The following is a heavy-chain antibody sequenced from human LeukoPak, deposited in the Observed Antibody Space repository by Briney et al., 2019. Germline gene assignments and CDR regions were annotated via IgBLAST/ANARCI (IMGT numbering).Heavy chain of an antibody. J-gene: IGHJ3*02. Sequence: ASVKVSCKASGYTLTGFHMHWVRQAPRQGPEWMGWINPNSGDTNYAQKFQGRVTMTRDTSINTAYMELSRLTSDDTAVYYCARDQYAWGDALDIWGQGTMVTVSS. V-gene: IGHV1-2*02. CDR3: ARDQYAWGDALDI. CDR2: INPNSGDT. D-gene: IGHD7-27*01. CDR1: GYTLTGFH.